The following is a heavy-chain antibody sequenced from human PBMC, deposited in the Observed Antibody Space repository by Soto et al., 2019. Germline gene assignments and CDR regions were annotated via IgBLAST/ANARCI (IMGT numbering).Heavy chain of an antibody. Sequence: GASVKVSCKDSGYTFTNYGVSWARQAPGQGLEWMGWISAYNGNTNYAQKLQGRVTMTTDTSTSTAYMELRSLRSDDTAVYYCARDRYDILTGYYAVDHWGQGTLVTSPQ. V-gene: IGHV1-18*01. D-gene: IGHD3-9*01. CDR3: ARDRYDILTGYYAVDH. J-gene: IGHJ4*02. CDR2: ISAYNGNT. CDR1: GYTFTNYG.